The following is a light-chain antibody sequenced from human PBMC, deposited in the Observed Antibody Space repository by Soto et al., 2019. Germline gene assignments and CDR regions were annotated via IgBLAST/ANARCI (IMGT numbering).Light chain of an antibody. CDR1: QAVGSY. J-gene: IGKJ1*01. Sequence: EIVLTQSPATLSLSPGERATLSCRASQAVGSYLAWFRQTLGQTPRLLIYDTSIRATGVPARFSGSGSGTDFTLTISSLEAEDFAIYYCQQRSDWPPTFGQGTKVDIK. V-gene: IGKV3-11*01. CDR2: DTS. CDR3: QQRSDWPPT.